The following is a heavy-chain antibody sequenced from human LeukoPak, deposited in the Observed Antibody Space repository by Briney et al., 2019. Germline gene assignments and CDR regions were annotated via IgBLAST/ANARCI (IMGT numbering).Heavy chain of an antibody. V-gene: IGHV3-30*02. CDR3: ARGSEWSNGVSDY. J-gene: IGHJ4*02. D-gene: IGHD3-3*01. Sequence: GGSLRLSCAASGFTFSSYGMHWVRQAPGKGLEWVAFIRYDGSNTYYADSVKGRFTISRDNPKNSLYLQMNSLRADDTAVYYCARGSEWSNGVSDYWGQGTLVTVSS. CDR1: GFTFSSYG. CDR2: IRYDGSNT.